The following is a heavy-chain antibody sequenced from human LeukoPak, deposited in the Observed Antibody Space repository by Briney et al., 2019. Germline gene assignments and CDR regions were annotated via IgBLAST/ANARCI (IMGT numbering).Heavy chain of an antibody. V-gene: IGHV1-2*02. D-gene: IGHD1-26*01. CDR2: INPNSGDT. J-gene: IGHJ4*02. CDR1: GYTFTGYY. Sequence: GASVKVSCTASGYTFTGYYMHWVRQAPGQGLEWMGWINPNSGDTNYAQKFQGRVTMTRDTSISTAYMELSRLRSDDTAVYYCARAYSGSYFPDWGQGTLVTVSS. CDR3: ARAYSGSYFPD.